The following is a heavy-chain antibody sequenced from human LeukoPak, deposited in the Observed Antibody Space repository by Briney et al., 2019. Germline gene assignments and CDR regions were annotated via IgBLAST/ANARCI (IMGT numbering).Heavy chain of an antibody. J-gene: IGHJ4*02. CDR3: AKDDRELQIDY. V-gene: IGHV3-23*01. D-gene: IGHD1-26*01. CDR1: GFTFSSYG. Sequence: GGSLRLSCAASGFTFSSYGMSWVRQAPGKGLEWVSAISGSGGSTYYADSVKGRFTISRDNSKNTLYLQMNSLRAEGTAVYYCAKDDRELQIDYWGQGTLVTVSS. CDR2: ISGSGGST.